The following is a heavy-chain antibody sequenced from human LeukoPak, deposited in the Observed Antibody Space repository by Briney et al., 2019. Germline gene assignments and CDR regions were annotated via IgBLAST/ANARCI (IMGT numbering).Heavy chain of an antibody. J-gene: IGHJ4*02. D-gene: IGHD3-3*01. V-gene: IGHV3-23*01. CDR3: ATNSDFWSGLDH. CDR2: ISGSGGST. CDR1: GFTFSSYA. Sequence: GGSLSLSCAASGFTFSSYAMSWVRQAPGKGLEWVSAISGSGGSTYYADSVKGRFTISRDNSKNTLYLQMNSLRAEDTAVYYCATNSDFWSGLDHWGQGTLGTVSS.